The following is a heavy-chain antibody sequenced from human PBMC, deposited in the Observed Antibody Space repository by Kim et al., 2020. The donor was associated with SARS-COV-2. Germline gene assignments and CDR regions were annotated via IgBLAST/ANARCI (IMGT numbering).Heavy chain of an antibody. D-gene: IGHD2-2*01. V-gene: IGHV4-28*03. Sequence: AETLSLTCVVSGFSISSTYWWGWIRQPPGKGLEGITYIYYSGSTYYNQSLKSRVTMSVDTSKNHFSLKMTSVTAVDTAVYYCAGGGTSLRGWADPCGQGTLV. CDR2: IYYSGST. CDR1: GFSISSTYW. CDR3: AGGGTSLRGWADP. J-gene: IGHJ5*02.